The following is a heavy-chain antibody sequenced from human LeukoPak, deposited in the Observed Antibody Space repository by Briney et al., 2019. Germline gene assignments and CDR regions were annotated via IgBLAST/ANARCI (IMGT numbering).Heavy chain of an antibody. CDR1: GGTFSSYT. CDR3: ASFAMVKYDY. D-gene: IGHD5-18*01. CDR2: IIPILGIA. J-gene: IGHJ4*02. V-gene: IGHV1-69*02. Sequence: SVKGSCKASGGTFSSYTISRGRQGPGQRLEWMGRIIPILGIANYAQKFQGRVTITADKSTSTAYMELSSLRSEDTAVYYCASFAMVKYDYWGQGTLVTVSS.